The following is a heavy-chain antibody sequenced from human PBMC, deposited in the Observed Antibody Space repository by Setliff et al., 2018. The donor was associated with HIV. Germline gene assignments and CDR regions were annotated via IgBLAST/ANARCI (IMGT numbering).Heavy chain of an antibody. CDR1: GGSISSETFS. CDR3: APGEGVASTYYHD. Sequence: SETLSLTCTVSGGSISSETFSWNWIRQPPGKGLEWIGFIHHTGSTVSNPSLKSRVTILMDLSRNQLSLHLASVTTADTAVYFCAPGEGVASTYYHDWGQGTQVTVSS. CDR2: IHHTGST. D-gene: IGHD3-3*01. J-gene: IGHJ4*01. V-gene: IGHV4-61*01.